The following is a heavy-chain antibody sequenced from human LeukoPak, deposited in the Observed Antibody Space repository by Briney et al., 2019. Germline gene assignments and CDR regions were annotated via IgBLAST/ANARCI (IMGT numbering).Heavy chain of an antibody. CDR3: ARVRGGWYDDY. Sequence: PGGSLRLSCAGSGFTFSSYAMSWVRQAPGKGLGWVSAISGSGGSTYYADSVKGRFTISRDNSKNTLYLQMNSLRAEDTAVYYCARVRGGWYDDYWGQGTLVTVSS. CDR1: GFTFSSYA. V-gene: IGHV3-23*01. D-gene: IGHD6-19*01. CDR2: ISGSGGST. J-gene: IGHJ4*02.